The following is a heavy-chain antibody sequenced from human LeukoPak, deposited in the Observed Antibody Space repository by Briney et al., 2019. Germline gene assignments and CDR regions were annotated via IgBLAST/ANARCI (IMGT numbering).Heavy chain of an antibody. V-gene: IGHV4-59*01. J-gene: IGHJ4*02. CDR3: ARDDYYGSGSYYK. CDR2: IYYSGTI. Sequence: GSLRLSCAASGFTFSSYGMSWVRQPPGKGLEWIANIYYSGTIHYNSSLKSRVTISVDTSKNQFSLRLSSVTAADTAVYYCARDDYYGSGSYYKWGQGTLVTVSS. CDR1: GFTFSSYG. D-gene: IGHD3-10*01.